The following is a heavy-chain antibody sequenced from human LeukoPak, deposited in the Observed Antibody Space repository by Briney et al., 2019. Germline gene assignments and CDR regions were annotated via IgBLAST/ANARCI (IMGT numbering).Heavy chain of an antibody. CDR2: IWYDGSNK. D-gene: IGHD3-3*01. CDR3: ARGSFAYYDFWSGYDGDY. CDR1: GFTFFSYG. J-gene: IGHJ4*02. V-gene: IGHV3-33*01. Sequence: QPGGSLRLSCAASGFTFFSYGMHWVRQAPGKGLEWVAVIWYDGSNKYYADSVKGRFTISRDNSKNTLYLQMNSLRAEDTAVYYCARGSFAYYDFWSGYDGDYWGQGTLVTVSS.